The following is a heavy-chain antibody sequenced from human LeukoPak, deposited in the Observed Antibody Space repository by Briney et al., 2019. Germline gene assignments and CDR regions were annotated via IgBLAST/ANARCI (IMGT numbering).Heavy chain of an antibody. Sequence: GASVKVSCKVSGYTLTELSTHWVRQAPGKGLEWMGGFDPEDGETIYAQKFQGRVTMTEDTSTDTAYMELSSLRSEDTAVYYCATRRYCSGGSCYTPSPYGMDVWGQGTTVTVSS. CDR2: FDPEDGET. CDR3: ATRRYCSGGSCYTPSPYGMDV. CDR1: GYTLTELS. J-gene: IGHJ6*02. V-gene: IGHV1-24*01. D-gene: IGHD2-15*01.